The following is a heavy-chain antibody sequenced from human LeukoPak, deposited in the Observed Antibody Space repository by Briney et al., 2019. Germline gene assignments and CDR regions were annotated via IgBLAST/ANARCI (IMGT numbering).Heavy chain of an antibody. CDR2: ISGSGDST. V-gene: IGHV3-23*01. CDR3: ANCLVCAELLHYMDV. J-gene: IGHJ6*03. D-gene: IGHD2-21*01. Sequence: QPGGSLRLSCAASGFTFSSYAMSWVRQAPGKGLEWVSAISGSGDSTYYVESVKGRFTISRDNSKNTLYLQMNSLRADDTAVYYCANCLVCAELLHYMDVWGKGTTVTVSS. CDR1: GFTFSSYA.